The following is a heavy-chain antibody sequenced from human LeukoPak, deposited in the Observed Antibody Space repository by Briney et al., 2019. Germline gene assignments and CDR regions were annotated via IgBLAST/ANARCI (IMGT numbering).Heavy chain of an antibody. J-gene: IGHJ4*02. V-gene: IGHV3-9*01. CDR1: GFTFDDYA. CDR3: AKDKESSGYNYFDY. D-gene: IGHD3-22*01. CDR2: ISWNSGSI. Sequence: GRSLRLSCAASGFTFDDYAVHWVRHAPGKGLEWVSGISWNSGSIGYADSVKGRFTISRDNAKNSLYLQMNSLRAEDTALYYCAKDKESSGYNYFDYWGQGTLVTVSS.